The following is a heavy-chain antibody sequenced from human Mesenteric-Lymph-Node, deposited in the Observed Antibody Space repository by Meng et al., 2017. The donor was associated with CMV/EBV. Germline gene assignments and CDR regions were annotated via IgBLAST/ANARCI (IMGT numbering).Heavy chain of an antibody. CDR1: GFTFSSYG. Sequence: GGSLRLSCAASGFTFSSYGMHWVRQAPGKGLEWVAFIRYDGSNKYYADSVKGRFTISRDNSKNTLYLQMNSLRAEDTAVYYCAKGDVVVPAATFDYWGQGTLVTVSS. D-gene: IGHD2-2*01. V-gene: IGHV3-30*02. J-gene: IGHJ4*02. CDR3: AKGDVVVPAATFDY. CDR2: IRYDGSNK.